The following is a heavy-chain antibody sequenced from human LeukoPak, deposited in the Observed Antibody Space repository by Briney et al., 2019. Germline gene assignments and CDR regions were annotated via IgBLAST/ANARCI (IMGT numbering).Heavy chain of an antibody. V-gene: IGHV3-30*04. CDR1: GFTFSSYA. Sequence: GGSLRLSCAASGFTFSSYAMHWVRQPPGKGLEWVAVISYDGSNKYYADSVKGRFTISRDNSKNTLYLQMTSVRGEDTAVYYCVQHRSGSHIPQYFDYWGQGTLVTVSS. J-gene: IGHJ4*02. CDR3: VQHRSGSHIPQYFDY. CDR2: ISYDGSNK. D-gene: IGHD1-26*01.